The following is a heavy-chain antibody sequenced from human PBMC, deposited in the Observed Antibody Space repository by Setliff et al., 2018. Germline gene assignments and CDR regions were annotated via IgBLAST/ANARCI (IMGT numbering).Heavy chain of an antibody. CDR2: ITFGSLSR. D-gene: IGHD1-26*01. Sequence: ETLSLTCTVSGGSISSSSYYWGWIRQPPGKGLEWASAITFGSLSRYYADSVKGRFTISRDNSKNTLFLEMNSLRTEDTAVYYCARAPGGNRQFDYWGQGTLVTVSS. V-gene: IGHV3-23*01. CDR1: GGSISSSSYY. CDR3: ARAPGGNRQFDY. J-gene: IGHJ4*02.